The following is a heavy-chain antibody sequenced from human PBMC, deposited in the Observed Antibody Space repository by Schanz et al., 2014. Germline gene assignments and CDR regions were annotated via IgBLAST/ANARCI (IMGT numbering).Heavy chain of an antibody. J-gene: IGHJ2*01. CDR2: INPNSGDT. CDR3: ARAGQDFEYSSLSPIWYFDL. V-gene: IGHV1-2*02. CDR1: GYTFTDYY. Sequence: QVQLVQSGAEVKKPGASVKVSCKASGYTFTDYYIHWVRQAPGQGLECMGWINPNSGDTNYGQKFQGRVTMTRDTSISTAYMVLSRLRSDDTAVYYCARAGQDFEYSSLSPIWYFDLWGRGTLVTVSS. D-gene: IGHD6-6*01.